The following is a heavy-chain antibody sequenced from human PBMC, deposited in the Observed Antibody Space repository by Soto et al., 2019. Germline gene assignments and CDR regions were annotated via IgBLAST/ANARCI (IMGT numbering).Heavy chain of an antibody. CDR3: ARDVGSGWYGRAFDY. D-gene: IGHD6-19*01. CDR2: IYSGGST. J-gene: IGHJ4*02. V-gene: IGHV3-53*01. Sequence: SLRLSCAASGFPVSSNYMSWVRQAPGKGLEWVSVIYSGGSTYYADSVKGRFTISRDDSKNTLYLQMNSLRAEDTAVYYCARDVGSGWYGRAFDYWGKGTLVTVS. CDR1: GFPVSSNY.